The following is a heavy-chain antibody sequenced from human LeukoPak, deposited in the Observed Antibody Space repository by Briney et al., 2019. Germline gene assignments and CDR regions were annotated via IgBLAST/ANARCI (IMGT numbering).Heavy chain of an antibody. Sequence: GGSLRLSCEGTGFSFENSWMNWVRQAPGKGLEWVANIKSDGSEIYYVDSVKGRFTISRDNAKNTLYLQMNSLRAEDTAVYYCARGHGDFPVNYYFDLWGRGTLVTVSS. CDR1: GFSFENSW. J-gene: IGHJ2*01. CDR3: ARGHGDFPVNYYFDL. CDR2: IKSDGSEI. V-gene: IGHV3-7*02. D-gene: IGHD4-17*01.